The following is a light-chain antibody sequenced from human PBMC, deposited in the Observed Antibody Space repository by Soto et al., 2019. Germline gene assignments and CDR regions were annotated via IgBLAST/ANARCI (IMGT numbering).Light chain of an antibody. CDR2: DAY. CDR3: QEYFQWPPGM. J-gene: IGKJ1*01. V-gene: IGKV3-15*01. Sequence: EIVVTQSPATLSASPGERVTLTCRASQFVSTRLAWYQQRPGQVPRHLIYDAYTRALGISARFSGSGSGTEFTLTISSLQSEDFALYYCQEYFQWPPGMFGPGTKVDIK. CDR1: QFVSTR.